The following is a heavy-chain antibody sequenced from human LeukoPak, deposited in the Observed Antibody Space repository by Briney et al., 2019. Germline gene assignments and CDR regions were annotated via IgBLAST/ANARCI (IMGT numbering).Heavy chain of an antibody. CDR3: AREGRGIEGLHWYFDL. CDR2: IYTSGST. CDR1: GVSIITGSSYY. V-gene: IGHV4-61*02. D-gene: IGHD2-15*01. J-gene: IGHJ2*01. Sequence: SETLSLTCTVSGVSIITGSSYYWSWIRQPAGKGLEWIGRIYTSGSTNYNPSLKSRVTISLDTSKNQCSLKLRSVTAADTAVYYCAREGRGIEGLHWYFDLWGRGTLVTVSS.